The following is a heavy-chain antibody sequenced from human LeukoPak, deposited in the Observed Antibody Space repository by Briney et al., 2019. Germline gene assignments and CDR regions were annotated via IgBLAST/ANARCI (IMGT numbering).Heavy chain of an antibody. D-gene: IGHD3-10*01. CDR3: ATKVRGVREGYFQH. V-gene: IGHV3-23*01. CDR2: ISGSGGST. J-gene: IGHJ1*01. CDR1: GFTFSSYA. Sequence: QSGGSLRLSCAASGFTFSSYAMSWVRQAPGKGLEWVSAISGSGGSTYYADSVKGRFTISRDNSKNTLYLQMNSLRAEDTAVYYCATKVRGVREGYFQHWGQGTLVTVSS.